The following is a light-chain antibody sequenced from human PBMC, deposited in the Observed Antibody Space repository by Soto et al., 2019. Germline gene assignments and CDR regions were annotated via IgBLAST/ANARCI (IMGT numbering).Light chain of an antibody. CDR3: QQYDNWPLT. V-gene: IGKV3-15*01. CDR1: QSVSSN. J-gene: IGKJ4*01. Sequence: EIVMTHSPATLSVSPGERATLSCRASQSVSSNLAWYQQKPGQAPRLLMYGASTRATGIPARFSGSGSGTEFTLTISSLQSEDFAVYYCQQYDNWPLTVGGGTKVDIK. CDR2: GAS.